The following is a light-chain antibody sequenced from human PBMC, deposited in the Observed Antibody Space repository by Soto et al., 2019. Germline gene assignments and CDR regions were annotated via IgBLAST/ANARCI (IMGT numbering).Light chain of an antibody. CDR3: LQSYSAPLT. V-gene: IGKV1-39*01. Sequence: DIQMTQSPSSLSASVGDTVTITGRASESISYYLNWYQQKPGKGPNLLIYGASRFQSGVPLRFSGRGSGTDFTLTMSSLQPEDLATYYCLQSYSAPLTFGGGTKLEI. J-gene: IGKJ4*01. CDR1: ESISYY. CDR2: GAS.